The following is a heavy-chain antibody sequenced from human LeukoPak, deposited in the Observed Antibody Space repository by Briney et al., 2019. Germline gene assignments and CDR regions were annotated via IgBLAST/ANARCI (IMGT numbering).Heavy chain of an antibody. Sequence: GGSLRLFCAASGFTFSSYAMSWVRQAPGRGLEWVSAISGSGGSTSYADSVKGRFTISRDNSKNTLFLQMNSLRAEDTAVYYCAKEGYCSGGSCYSYFDYWGQGTLVTVSS. CDR3: AKEGYCSGGSCYSYFDY. J-gene: IGHJ4*02. CDR2: ISGSGGST. CDR1: GFTFSSYA. V-gene: IGHV3-23*01. D-gene: IGHD2-15*01.